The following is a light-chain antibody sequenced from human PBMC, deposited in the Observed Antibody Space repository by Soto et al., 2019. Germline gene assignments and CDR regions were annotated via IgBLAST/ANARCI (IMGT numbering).Light chain of an antibody. Sequence: DIQMTQSPSTLSASVGDRVTITCRASQSISSWLAWYQQKPGKAPNLLIYKASSLESGVPSRFSGSGSGTEFTHTISSLQPDDFATYYCQQYNSYPLTYGGGTKGEIK. V-gene: IGKV1-5*03. CDR1: QSISSW. CDR2: KAS. J-gene: IGKJ4*01. CDR3: QQYNSYPLT.